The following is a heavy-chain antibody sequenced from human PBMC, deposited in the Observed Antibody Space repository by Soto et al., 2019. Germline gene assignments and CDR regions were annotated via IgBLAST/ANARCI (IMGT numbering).Heavy chain of an antibody. V-gene: IGHV3-74*01. CDR3: VRDGVTTFFDF. J-gene: IGHJ4*02. Sequence: PGGSLRLSCGASGFTFSNYWMHWVRQAPGKGLVWVSRIDSDGSTTSYADSVKGRFTISRDNAKDTLYLEMNSLGAEDTAVYYCVRDGVTTFFDFWGQGTLVTVSS. CDR1: GFTFSNYW. D-gene: IGHD4-17*01. CDR2: IDSDGSTT.